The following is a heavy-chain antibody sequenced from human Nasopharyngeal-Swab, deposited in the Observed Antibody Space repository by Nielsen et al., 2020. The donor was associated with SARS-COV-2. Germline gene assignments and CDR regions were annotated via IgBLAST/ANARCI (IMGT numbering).Heavy chain of an antibody. J-gene: IGHJ4*02. CDR2: ISSSVSST. D-gene: IGHD2-2*01. Sequence: GESLKISCAASGFTFSSFAMSWVRQAPGKGLEWVSTISSSVSSTYYADSVKGRFTISRDNSNNTLYLQMNSLRVEDTAVYYCAKWLSTRSLDYWGQGTPVTVSS. V-gene: IGHV3-23*01. CDR1: GFTFSSFA. CDR3: AKWLSTRSLDY.